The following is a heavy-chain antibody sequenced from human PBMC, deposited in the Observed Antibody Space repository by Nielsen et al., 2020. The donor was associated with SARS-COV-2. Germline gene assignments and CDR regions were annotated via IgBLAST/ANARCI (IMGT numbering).Heavy chain of an antibody. Sequence: SETLSLTCTVSGGSISSGGYYCSWIRHHPGKCLEWIGYIYFRGRTCYNPSLKSRVTISVDTSKNQFSLSLRSVTAADTAVYYCARESSGYDHYNYGMDVWGQGTTVTVSS. CDR1: GGSISSGGYY. V-gene: IGHV4-31*03. CDR3: ARESSGYDHYNYGMDV. CDR2: IYFRGRT. J-gene: IGHJ6*02. D-gene: IGHD5-12*01.